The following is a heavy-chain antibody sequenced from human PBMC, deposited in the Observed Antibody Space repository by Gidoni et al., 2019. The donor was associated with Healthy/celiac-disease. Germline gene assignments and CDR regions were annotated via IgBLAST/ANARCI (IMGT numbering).Heavy chain of an antibody. CDR3: VKDGVIVEGAFDI. V-gene: IGHV3-64D*06. D-gene: IGHD3-22*01. CDR2: ISSNGGST. CDR1: GLPFSSYA. Sequence: EVQLVESGGGVVQPGGSLRLSCSAPGLPFSSYAMHWVRQATGKGLEYVSAISSNGGSTYYADSVKGRFTISRDNSKNTLYLQMSSLRAEDTAVYYCVKDGVIVEGAFDIWGQGTMVTVSS. J-gene: IGHJ3*02.